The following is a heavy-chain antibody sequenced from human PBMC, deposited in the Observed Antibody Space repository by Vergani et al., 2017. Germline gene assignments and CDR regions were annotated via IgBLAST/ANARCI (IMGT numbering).Heavy chain of an antibody. D-gene: IGHD6-19*01. V-gene: IGHV4-39*01. CDR3: ARHSTVEWLVKLGWIDP. Sequence: QLQLQESGPGLVKPSATLSLTCSVSGASIRSSNYYWGWIRQPPGEWLEWIASIYYSWSTYYNPSLKSRVTISVDTSKNQFSLKLSSVTAADTAVYFCARHSTVEWLVKLGWIDPWGQGILVTVSS. CDR2: IYYSWST. CDR1: GASIRSSNYY. J-gene: IGHJ5*02.